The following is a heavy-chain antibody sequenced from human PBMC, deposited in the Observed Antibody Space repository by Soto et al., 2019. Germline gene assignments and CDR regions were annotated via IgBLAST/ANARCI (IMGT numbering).Heavy chain of an antibody. J-gene: IGHJ4*02. CDR1: GYTFINYA. Sequence: QVQLVQSGAEEKKPGASVKVSCKASGYTFINYAINWVRQAPGQRLEWMGWINAGNGDTKYSQKFQGRVTITRDTSANTAYMELSGLRSEGTAVYYCARGGAGYYFDYWGQGTLVTVSS. D-gene: IGHD2-15*01. CDR2: INAGNGDT. V-gene: IGHV1-3*05. CDR3: ARGGAGYYFDY.